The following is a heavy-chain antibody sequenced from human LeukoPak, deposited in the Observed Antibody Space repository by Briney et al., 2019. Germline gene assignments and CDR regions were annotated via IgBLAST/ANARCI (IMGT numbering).Heavy chain of an antibody. Sequence: PSETLSLTCAVYGGSFSGYYWSWIRQPPGKGLEWIGEINHSGSTNYNPSLKRRVTISVDTSKNQFSLKLSSVTAADTAVYYCARGVRYYDFWSGYSSINYYYYMDAWGKGTTVTVSS. CDR1: GGSFSGYY. D-gene: IGHD3-3*01. CDR2: INHSGST. J-gene: IGHJ6*03. V-gene: IGHV4-34*01. CDR3: ARGVRYYDFWSGYSSINYYYYMDA.